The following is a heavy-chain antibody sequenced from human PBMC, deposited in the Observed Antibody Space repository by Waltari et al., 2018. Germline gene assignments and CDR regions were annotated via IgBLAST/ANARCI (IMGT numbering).Heavy chain of an antibody. J-gene: IGHJ4*02. D-gene: IGHD3-22*01. Sequence: EVQLVQSGAEVKKPGESLQISCKGSGYSFTSYWTGWVRQMPGKGLEWMGIIYPGDSDTRYSPSFQGQVTIAADKSISTAYLQWSSLKASDTAMYYCARRAYDSSGYPYYFDYWGQGTLVTVSS. CDR2: IYPGDSDT. CDR1: GYSFTSYW. V-gene: IGHV5-51*01. CDR3: ARRAYDSSGYPYYFDY.